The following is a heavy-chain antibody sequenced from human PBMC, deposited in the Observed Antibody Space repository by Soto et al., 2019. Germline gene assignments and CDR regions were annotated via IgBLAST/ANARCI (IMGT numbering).Heavy chain of an antibody. J-gene: IGHJ5*01. CDR3: ARVRQGCSANNCYFDP. D-gene: IGHD1-1*01. CDR1: GGSVRAPDW. CDR2: VHISGHS. V-gene: IGHV4-4*02. Sequence: QVHLQESGPGLVAPSGTLSLTCTLSGGSVRAPDWWNWVRQSPDKGLEWIAEVHISGHSNYNPSLRSRVSVSIDSSKNQFCLNLSSVTAAYTAIYYCARVRQGCSANNCYFDPWGKGTQVTISS.